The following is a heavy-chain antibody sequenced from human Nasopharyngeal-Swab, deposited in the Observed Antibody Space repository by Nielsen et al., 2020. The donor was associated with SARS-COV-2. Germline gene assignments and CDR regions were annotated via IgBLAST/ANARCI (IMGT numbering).Heavy chain of an antibody. CDR1: GGSISSYY. J-gene: IGHJ3*02. V-gene: IGHV4-4*07. CDR3: ARDIGVGLLDAFDI. CDR2: IYTSGST. Sequence: SETLSLTCTVSGGSISSYYWSWIRQPAGKGLEWIGRIYTSGSTNYNPSLKSRVTMSVDTSKNQFSLKLSSVTAADTAVYYCARDIGVGLLDAFDIWGQGTMVTVSS. D-gene: IGHD2/OR15-2a*01.